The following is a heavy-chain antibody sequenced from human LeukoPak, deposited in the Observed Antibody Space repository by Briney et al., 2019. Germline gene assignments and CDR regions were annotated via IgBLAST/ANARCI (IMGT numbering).Heavy chain of an antibody. CDR3: AREPLGESGSGSSTHYYYYYGMDV. J-gene: IGHJ6*02. CDR1: GGSIGSYY. CDR2: MYYSGDT. D-gene: IGHD6-6*01. Sequence: SETLSLTCTVSGGSIGSYYWSWIRQPPGKGLEWIGCMYYSGDTNYNPSLKSRLAISVDTSKNQFSLKLRSVTAADTAVYYCAREPLGESGSGSSTHYYYYYGMDVWGQGTTVTVSS. V-gene: IGHV4-59*01.